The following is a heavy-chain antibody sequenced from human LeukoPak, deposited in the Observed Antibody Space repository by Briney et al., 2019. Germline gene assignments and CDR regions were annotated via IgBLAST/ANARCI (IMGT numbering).Heavy chain of an antibody. CDR3: ARGSTYYESSGQVPFDY. V-gene: IGHV1-24*01. CDR1: GYTLTELC. Sequence: GASVKVSCKVSGYTLTELCMHWVRQAPGKGLEWMGGFDPEDGETIYAQKFQGRVTMTEDTSTDTAYMELSSLRSEDTAVYYCARGSTYYESSGQVPFDYWGQGTLVTVSS. J-gene: IGHJ4*02. CDR2: FDPEDGET. D-gene: IGHD3-22*01.